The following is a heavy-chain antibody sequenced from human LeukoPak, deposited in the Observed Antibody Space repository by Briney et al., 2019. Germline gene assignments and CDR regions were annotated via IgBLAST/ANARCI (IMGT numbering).Heavy chain of an antibody. D-gene: IGHD3-10*01. CDR2: INGDGDTT. CDR1: GFTFDHYA. V-gene: IGHV3-43*02. J-gene: IGHJ4*02. CDR3: AKDIGYYYGSGSYGAQDY. Sequence: PGGSLRLPCVASGFTFDHYAMHWVRQAPGGGLEWVSLINGDGDTTYFADSVRGRFSISRDNSKNSLYLQMNSLRTEDTALYYCAKDIGYYYGSGSYGAQDYWGQGTLVTVSS.